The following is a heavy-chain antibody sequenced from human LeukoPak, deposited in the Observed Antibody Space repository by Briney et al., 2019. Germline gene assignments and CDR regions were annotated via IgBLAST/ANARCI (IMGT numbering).Heavy chain of an antibody. J-gene: IGHJ2*01. V-gene: IGHV4-59*01. CDR3: ARARVVPAAGWSFDL. CDR1: GGSISSYY. D-gene: IGHD2-2*01. CDR2: IYYSGST. Sequence: SETLSLTCTVSGGSISSYYWSWIRQPPGKGLEWIGYIYYSGSTNYNPSLKSRVTISVDTSKNQFSLKLSSVTAADTAVYYCARARVVPAAGWSFDLWGRGTLVTVSS.